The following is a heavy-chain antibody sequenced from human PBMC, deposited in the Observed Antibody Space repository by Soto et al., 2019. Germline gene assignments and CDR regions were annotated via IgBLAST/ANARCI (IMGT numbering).Heavy chain of an antibody. J-gene: IGHJ3*02. CDR1: GFTFSDYY. CDR3: ARDGPLRDSCAFDI. CDR2: ISSSGSTI. Sequence: GGSLRLSCAASGFTFSDYYMSWIHQAPGKGLEWVSYISSSGSTIYYADSVKGRFTISRDNAKNSLYLQMNSLRAEDTAVYYCARDGPLRDSCAFDIWGQGTMVTVSS. D-gene: IGHD2-21*02. V-gene: IGHV3-11*01.